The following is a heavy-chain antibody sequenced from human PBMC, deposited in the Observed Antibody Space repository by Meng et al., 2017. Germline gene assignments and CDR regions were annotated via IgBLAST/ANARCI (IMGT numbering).Heavy chain of an antibody. J-gene: IGHJ4*02. D-gene: IGHD2-2*01. CDR2: FDPEDGET. V-gene: IGHV1-24*01. Sequence: ASVKVSCKVSGYTLTELSMHWVRQAPGKGLEWMGGFDPEDGETIYAQKFQGRVTMTEDTSTDTAYMELSNLRSEDTAVYYCAREGDIVVVPAAKAYDYWGQGTPVTVSS. CDR1: GYTLTELS. CDR3: AREGDIVVVPAAKAYDY.